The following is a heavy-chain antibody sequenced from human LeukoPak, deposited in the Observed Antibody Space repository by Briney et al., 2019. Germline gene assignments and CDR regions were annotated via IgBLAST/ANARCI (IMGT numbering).Heavy chain of an antibody. CDR2: IIPIFGTA. CDR1: GGTFSSYA. D-gene: IGHD2-8*02. J-gene: IGHJ4*02. V-gene: IGHV1-69*13. CDR3: ARDGEAGGYFDY. Sequence: SVKVSCKASGGTFSSYAISWVRQAPGQGLEWMGRIIPIFGTANYAQKFKGRVSITSDESTRTAYMELSSLRSEDTAVYYCARDGEAGGYFDYWGQGTLVTVSS.